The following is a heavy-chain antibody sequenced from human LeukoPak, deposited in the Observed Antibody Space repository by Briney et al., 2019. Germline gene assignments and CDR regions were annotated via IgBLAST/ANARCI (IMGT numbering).Heavy chain of an antibody. D-gene: IGHD1-1*01. CDR3: VNLRGNNWYIEY. CDR1: GFTFRNYG. J-gene: IGHJ4*02. V-gene: IGHV3-30*18. CDR2: VSYDGKNT. Sequence: PGGSLRLSCAASGFTFRNYGMHWVRQAPGKGLEWVAVVSYDGKNTYYVDSVKGRFTVSRDNSKNTLYLQMNSLRVEDTAVYYCVNLRGNNWYIEYWGQGTLVTVSS.